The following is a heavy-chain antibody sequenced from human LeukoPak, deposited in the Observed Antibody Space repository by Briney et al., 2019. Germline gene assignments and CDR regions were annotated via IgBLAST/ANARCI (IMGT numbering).Heavy chain of an antibody. J-gene: IGHJ4*02. CDR3: AKDAEIYDILTGYADY. D-gene: IGHD3-9*01. Sequence: PGRSLRLSCAASGFTFSSYGMHWVRQAPGKGLGWVAVISYDGSNKYYADSVKGRFTISRDNSKNTLYLQMNSLRAEDTAVYYCAKDAEIYDILTGYADYWGQGTLVTVSS. CDR2: ISYDGSNK. V-gene: IGHV3-30*18. CDR1: GFTFSSYG.